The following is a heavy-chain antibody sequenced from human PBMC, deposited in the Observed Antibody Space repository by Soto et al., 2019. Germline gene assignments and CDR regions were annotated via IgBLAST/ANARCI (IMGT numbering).Heavy chain of an antibody. V-gene: IGHV4-34*01. J-gene: IGHJ4*02. CDR1: GGSFSCYY. CDR3: ARATFIRKGYYDATDYYYFDY. CDR2: INHSGST. D-gene: IGHD3-22*01. Sequence: SETLSLTCAVYGGSFSCYYWSWIRQPPGKGLEWIGEINHSGSTNYNPSLKSRVTISVDRSKNEFSLRLSSVTAADTAVYYCARATFIRKGYYDATDYYYFDYWGQGTLVTVSS.